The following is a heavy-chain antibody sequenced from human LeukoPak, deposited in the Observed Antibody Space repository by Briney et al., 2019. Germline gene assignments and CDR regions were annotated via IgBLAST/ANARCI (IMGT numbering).Heavy chain of an antibody. J-gene: IGHJ6*04. D-gene: IGHD3-9*01. CDR3: ARGDTQSKYRQFDS. CDR1: GFTFDTYW. Sequence: PGGSLRLSCAASGFTFDTYWMSWVRQAPGKGLEWVANIKQDGSEKDYVDSVKGRFTISRDNAKNSLYLQMNSLRAEDTGVYYCARGDTQSKYRQFDSWGKGTTVTVSS. V-gene: IGHV3-7*04. CDR2: IKQDGSEK.